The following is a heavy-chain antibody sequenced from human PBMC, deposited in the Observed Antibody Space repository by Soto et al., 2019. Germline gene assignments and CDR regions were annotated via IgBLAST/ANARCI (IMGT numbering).Heavy chain of an antibody. J-gene: IGHJ3*02. V-gene: IGHV4-31*03. CDR1: GGSISSGGYY. CDR3: ARDGAPPYRAFDI. D-gene: IGHD1-26*01. Sequence: TLSLTCTVSGGSISSGGYYWSWIRQHPGKGLEWIGYTYYSGITYYNPSLKSRVTISVDTSKNQFSLKLSSVTAADTAVYYCARDGAPPYRAFDIWGQGTMVTVSS. CDR2: TYYSGIT.